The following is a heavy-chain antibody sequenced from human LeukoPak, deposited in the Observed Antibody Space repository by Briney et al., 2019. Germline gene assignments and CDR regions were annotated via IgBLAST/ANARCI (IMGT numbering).Heavy chain of an antibody. J-gene: IGHJ6*03. CDR3: AGLTVTSAVYYYYMDV. Sequence: GGSLRLSCAASGFTFSDYYMSWVRQAPGKGLEWVSYISSSGSTIYYADSVKGRFTISRDNAKNSLYLQMNSLRAEDTAVYYCAGLTVTSAVYYYYMDVWGKGTTVTVSS. CDR2: ISSSGSTI. D-gene: IGHD4-17*01. V-gene: IGHV3-11*01. CDR1: GFTFSDYY.